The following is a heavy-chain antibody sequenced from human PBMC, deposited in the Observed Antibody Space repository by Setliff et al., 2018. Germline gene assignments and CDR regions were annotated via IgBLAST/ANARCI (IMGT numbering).Heavy chain of an antibody. CDR3: ARSGSFGMRYWFDY. D-gene: IGHD1-26*01. Sequence: ASVKVSCKASGYTFTTYYLHWVRQAPGQGLEWMGWISPHSGDTHYAQKFQSRVRMTRDTSTYAAYLELSDLTSDDTAMYYCARSGSFGMRYWFDYWGQGALVTVSS. V-gene: IGHV1-2*02. J-gene: IGHJ4*02. CDR1: GYTFTTYY. CDR2: ISPHSGDT.